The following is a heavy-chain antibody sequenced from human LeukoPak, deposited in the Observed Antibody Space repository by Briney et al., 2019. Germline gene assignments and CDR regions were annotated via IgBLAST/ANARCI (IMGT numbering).Heavy chain of an antibody. D-gene: IGHD6-13*01. Sequence: KPSETLSLTCTVSGGSISSCYWSWIRQPAGKGLEWIGRIYTSGSTNYNPSLKSRVTMSVDTSKNQFSLKLSSVTAADTAAYYCARAFGGSSSWSDYYYYYMDVWGKGTTVTVSS. CDR2: IYTSGST. CDR3: ARAFGGSSSWSDYYYYYMDV. J-gene: IGHJ6*03. V-gene: IGHV4-4*07. CDR1: GGSISSCY.